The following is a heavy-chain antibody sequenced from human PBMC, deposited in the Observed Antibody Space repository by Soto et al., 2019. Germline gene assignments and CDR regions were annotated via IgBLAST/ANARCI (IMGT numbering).Heavy chain of an antibody. CDR2: IYYSGST. V-gene: IGHV4-31*03. CDR3: ARATTIFGVVKGAFDI. Sequence: QVQLQESGPGLVKPSQTLSLTCTVSGGSISSGGYYWSWIRQHPGKGLEWIGYIYYSGSTYYNPSLKSRVTISXXTXKXXFSLTLSSVTAADTAVYYCARATTIFGVVKGAFDIWGQGTMVTVSS. J-gene: IGHJ3*02. D-gene: IGHD3-3*01. CDR1: GGSISSGGYY.